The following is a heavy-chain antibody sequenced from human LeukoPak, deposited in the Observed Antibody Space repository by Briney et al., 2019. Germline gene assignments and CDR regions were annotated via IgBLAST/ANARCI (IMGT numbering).Heavy chain of an antibody. V-gene: IGHV3-23*01. CDR1: GFTFSSYA. CDR3: AKGDDFWSGYFKFFYFDY. J-gene: IGHJ4*02. CDR2: ISGSGGST. Sequence: GGSLRLSCAASGFTFSSYAMSWVRQAPGKGPEWVSAISGSGGSTYYADSVKGRFTISRDNSKNTLYLQMNSLRAEDTAVYYCAKGDDFWSGYFKFFYFDYWGQGTLVTVSS. D-gene: IGHD3-3*01.